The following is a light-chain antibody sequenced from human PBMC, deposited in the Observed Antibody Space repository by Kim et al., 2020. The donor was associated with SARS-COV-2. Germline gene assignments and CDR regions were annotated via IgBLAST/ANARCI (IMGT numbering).Light chain of an antibody. V-gene: IGLV3-19*01. CDR2: GKN. J-gene: IGLJ3*02. CDR1: RFRGYY. Sequence: AVGQTVRTTCQGDRFRGYYASWYQQKPGQAPVLVIYGKNNRPSGIPDRFSGSSSGNTASLAITGAQAEDEADYYCNSRDSSGNHWVFGGGTQLTVL. CDR3: NSRDSSGNHWV.